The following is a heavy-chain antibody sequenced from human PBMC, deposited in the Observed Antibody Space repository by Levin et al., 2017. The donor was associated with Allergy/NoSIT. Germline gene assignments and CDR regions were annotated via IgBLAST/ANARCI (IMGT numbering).Heavy chain of an antibody. CDR2: ISYDGSNK. CDR3: AREPRDIAVAAGGSGRDY. V-gene: IGHV3-30-3*01. D-gene: IGHD6-19*01. CDR1: GFTFSSYA. J-gene: IGHJ4*02. Sequence: GGSLRLSCAASGFTFSSYAMHWVRQAPGKGLEWVAVISYDGSNKYYADSVKGRFTISRDNSKNTLYLQMNSLRAEDTAVYYCAREPRDIAVAAGGSGRDYWGQGTLVTVSS.